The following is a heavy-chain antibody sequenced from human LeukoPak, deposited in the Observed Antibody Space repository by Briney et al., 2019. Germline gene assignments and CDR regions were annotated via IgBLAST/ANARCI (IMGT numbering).Heavy chain of an antibody. CDR2: INTNTGNP. J-gene: IGHJ6*02. D-gene: IGHD1-26*01. V-gene: IGHV7-4-1*02. CDR1: GGTFTSYA. Sequence: GSSVKVSCKASGGTFTSYAMNWVRQAPGQGLEWMGWINTNTGNPTYAQGFTGRFVFSLDTSVSTAYLQISSLKAEDTAVYYCARVTATSYYYYGMDVWGQGTTVTVSS. CDR3: ARVTATSYYYYGMDV.